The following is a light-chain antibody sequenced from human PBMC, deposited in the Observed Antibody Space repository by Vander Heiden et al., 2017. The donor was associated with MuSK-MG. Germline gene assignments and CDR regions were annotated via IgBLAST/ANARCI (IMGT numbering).Light chain of an antibody. CDR2: DAS. CDR3: QQDNNYPYT. CDR1: RSMSGC. V-gene: IGKV1-5*01. Sequence: DLQMTQSPSTLSASVGDRVTLTCRASRSMSGCLAWYQQKPGKAPKLLIYDASSLESGVPSRFSDSGSGTEFTLTISGLQPDDFATYYCQQDNNYPYTFGQGTKLEIK. J-gene: IGKJ2*01.